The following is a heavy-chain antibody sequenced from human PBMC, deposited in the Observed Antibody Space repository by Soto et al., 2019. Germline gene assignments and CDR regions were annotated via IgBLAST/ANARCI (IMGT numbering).Heavy chain of an antibody. CDR1: GYFIRSDMFS. J-gene: IGHJ4*02. V-gene: IGHV4-31*03. CDR2: IHYSGVT. CDR3: AREGGDGTDH. D-gene: IGHD3-16*01. Sequence: PXETLSLTGTVSGYFIRSDMFSLSWIRQLPGKGLEWIASIHYSGVTYFNSSLESRISISLDTSKNQFSLKVTSVTAADTAIYYCAREGGDGTDHWGQGTLVTVSS.